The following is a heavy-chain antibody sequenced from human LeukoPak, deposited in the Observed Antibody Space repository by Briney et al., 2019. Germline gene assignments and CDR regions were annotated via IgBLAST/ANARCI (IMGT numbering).Heavy chain of an antibody. D-gene: IGHD4-17*01. CDR2: ISWNSGSI. Sequence: PGGSLRLSCAASGFTFDDYAMHWVRHAPGKGLEWVSGISWNSGSIGYADSVKGRFTISRGNAKNSLYLQMNSLRAEDTALYYCAKGAYGDQNFDYWGQGTLVTVSS. J-gene: IGHJ4*02. V-gene: IGHV3-9*01. CDR3: AKGAYGDQNFDY. CDR1: GFTFDDYA.